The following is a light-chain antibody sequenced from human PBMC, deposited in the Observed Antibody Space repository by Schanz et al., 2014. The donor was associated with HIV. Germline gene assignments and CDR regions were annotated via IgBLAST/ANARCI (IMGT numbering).Light chain of an antibody. CDR2: EVI. V-gene: IGLV2-14*01. CDR3: SSYTSSSSEV. Sequence: QSALTQPASVSGSPGQSVTISCTGTSSDVGGYNHVSWYQQHPGKAPKLMIYEVIKRPSGVPDRFSGSKSGGTASLTISGLQTEDEADYYCSSYTSSSSEVFGGGTKVTVL. J-gene: IGLJ2*01. CDR1: SSDVGGYNH.